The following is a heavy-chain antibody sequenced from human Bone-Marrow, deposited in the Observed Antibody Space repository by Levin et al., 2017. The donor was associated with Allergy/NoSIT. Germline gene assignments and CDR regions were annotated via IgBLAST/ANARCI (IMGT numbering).Heavy chain of an antibody. Sequence: GESLKISCAASGFTFSDYYMSWVRQAPGKGLEWVANIKYDGSEKSSVDSVRGRFTISRDNTKNSLFLQMNSLRVEDTGVYYCARDGWGSNDHWGQGTLVTGS. V-gene: IGHV3-7*01. D-gene: IGHD6-19*01. CDR2: IKYDGSEK. J-gene: IGHJ4*03. CDR1: GFTFSDYY. CDR3: ARDGWGSNDH.